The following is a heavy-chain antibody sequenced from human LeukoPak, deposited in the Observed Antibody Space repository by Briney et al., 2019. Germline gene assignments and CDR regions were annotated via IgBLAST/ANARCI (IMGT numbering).Heavy chain of an antibody. V-gene: IGHV3-20*04. Sequence: GGSLRLSCAASGFTFDNYGINWVRQAPGKGLEWVSRIHWNGGRTGYADSVKGRFTISRDNAKNSLYLQMNSLRPEDTALYYCAKDPYGSGRGWIDSWGQGTLVTVSS. CDR1: GFTFDNYG. D-gene: IGHD3-10*01. CDR2: IHWNGGRT. CDR3: AKDPYGSGRGWIDS. J-gene: IGHJ5*01.